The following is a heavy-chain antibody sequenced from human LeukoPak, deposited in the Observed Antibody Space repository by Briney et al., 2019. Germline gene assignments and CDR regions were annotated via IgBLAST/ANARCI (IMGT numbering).Heavy chain of an antibody. CDR2: IYYSGST. Sequence: SETLSLTCTVSGGSISSSSYYWGWIRQPPGKGLEWIGSIYYSGSTNYNPSLKSRVTISVDTSKNQFSLKLSSVTAADTAVYYCAREGRYYYDSSGLIDYWGQGTLVTVSS. CDR3: AREGRYYYDSSGLIDY. J-gene: IGHJ4*02. D-gene: IGHD3-22*01. V-gene: IGHV4-39*07. CDR1: GGSISSSSYY.